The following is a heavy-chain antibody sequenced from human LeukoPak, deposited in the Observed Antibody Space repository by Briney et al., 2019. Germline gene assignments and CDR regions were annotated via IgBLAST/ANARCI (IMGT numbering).Heavy chain of an antibody. J-gene: IGHJ4*02. CDR2: IGPKNGDT. CDR1: GYTVTDYY. Sequence: ASVTVSCKASGYTVTDYYLHCVRQAPAQGLAWMGWIGPKNGDTHYAQKSQGRLTMTRDTSITTAFIELSRLTSDDTAVYYCVRDHASSYDYWGQGTLVTVSS. D-gene: IGHD1-26*01. CDR3: VRDHASSYDY. V-gene: IGHV1-2*02.